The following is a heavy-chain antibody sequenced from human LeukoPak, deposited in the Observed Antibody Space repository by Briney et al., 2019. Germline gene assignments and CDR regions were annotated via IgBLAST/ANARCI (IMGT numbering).Heavy chain of an antibody. Sequence: ASVTVSCKASGYTFTNYHINWVRQATGQGLEWMGWMNPINGDSGYAQKFQGRVTITRDTSISTSYMELRSLRSDDTAVYFCARTTSFTASGYDYWGQGTLVTVSS. CDR3: ARTTSFTASGYDY. V-gene: IGHV1-8*03. CDR2: MNPINGDS. D-gene: IGHD6-25*01. CDR1: GYTFTNYH. J-gene: IGHJ4*02.